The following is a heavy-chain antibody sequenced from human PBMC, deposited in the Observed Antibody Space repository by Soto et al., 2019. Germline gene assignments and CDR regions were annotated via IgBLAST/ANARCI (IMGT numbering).Heavy chain of an antibody. D-gene: IGHD2-15*01. CDR1: EYTFANYW. CDR2: IYPTDSDS. J-gene: IGHJ6*02. V-gene: IGHV5-51*01. CDR3: ARSYCSGGNCYSGKYYYYFAMDV. Sequence: GESLKISCKGSEYTFANYWIGWVRQTPGKGLKWMGSIYPTDSDSKYSPSFQGQVTISADKSISTAYLQWSSLKASDTAMYYCARSYCSGGNCYSGKYYYYFAMDVWGQGTTVTVSS.